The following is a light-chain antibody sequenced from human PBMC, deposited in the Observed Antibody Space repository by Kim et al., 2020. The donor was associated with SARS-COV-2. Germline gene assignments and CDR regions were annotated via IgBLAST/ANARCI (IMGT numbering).Light chain of an antibody. CDR2: GNN. Sequence: PEKRATISCSGSTANIGSNYVYGYQQLPGPAPKAPICGNNQRPSGDPDRFSGSKSGTSASLAISGLRSEDEADYYCATWDDSHVVFGGGTQLTVL. CDR3: ATWDDSHVV. CDR1: TANIGSNY. J-gene: IGLJ2*01. V-gene: IGLV1-47*01.